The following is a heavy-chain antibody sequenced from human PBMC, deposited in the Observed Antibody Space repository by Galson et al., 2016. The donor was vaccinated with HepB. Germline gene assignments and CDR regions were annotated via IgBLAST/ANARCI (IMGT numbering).Heavy chain of an antibody. J-gene: IGHJ4*02. CDR1: GVSVNNEAYH. D-gene: IGHD3/OR15-3a*01. CDR3: ATYLAGHGGTGY. V-gene: IGHV4-61*08. Sequence: ETLSLTCSVSGVSVNNEAYHWSWIRQPPGKGLEWLGHSYHSWHLNDKLRGRVSMSIDTAKNQFSLSLTSLTAADTAVYYCATYLAGHGGTGYWGQGTLVTVAS. CDR2: SYHSWHL.